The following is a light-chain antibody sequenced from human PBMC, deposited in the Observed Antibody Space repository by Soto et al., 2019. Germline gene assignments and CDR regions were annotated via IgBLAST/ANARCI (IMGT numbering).Light chain of an antibody. CDR1: QSVSSSF. J-gene: IGKJ1*01. CDR2: GAS. Sequence: EIVLTQSPGTLSLSPGERATLSCRASQSVSSSFLAWYQRKPGQAPRLLIYGASSRATGIPDRFSGSGSGTDIPLTISRLEPEDFAVYYCQQYVTSPWTFGQGTKVEIK. V-gene: IGKV3-20*01. CDR3: QQYVTSPWT.